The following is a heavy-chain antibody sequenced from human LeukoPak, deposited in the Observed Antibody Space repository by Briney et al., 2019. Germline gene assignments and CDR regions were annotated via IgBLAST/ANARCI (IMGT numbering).Heavy chain of an antibody. CDR2: INWNGGST. CDR1: GFTFDDYG. J-gene: IGHJ6*02. V-gene: IGHV3-20*04. CDR3: ARDGITMVRGVKTSYYYGMDV. D-gene: IGHD3-10*01. Sequence: GGSLRLSCAASGFTFDDYGMSWVRQAPGKGLEWVSGINWNGGSTGYADSVKGRFTISRDNAKNSLYLQMNSLRAEDTAVYYCARDGITMVRGVKTSYYYGMDVWGQGTTVTVSS.